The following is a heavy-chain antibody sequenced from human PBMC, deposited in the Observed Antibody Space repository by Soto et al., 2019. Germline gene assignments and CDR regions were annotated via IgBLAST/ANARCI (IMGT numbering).Heavy chain of an antibody. V-gene: IGHV1-18*01. CDR1: GYTFTSYG. J-gene: IGHJ6*02. CDR3: ARAPLYYDFWSGSYYYGMDV. Sequence: GASVKVSCKASGYTFTSYGISWVRQAPGQGLEWMGWISAYNGNTNYAQKLQGRVTMTTDTSTSTAYMELRSLRSDDTAVYYCARAPLYYDFWSGSYYYGMDVWGQGTTVTVSS. CDR2: ISAYNGNT. D-gene: IGHD3-3*01.